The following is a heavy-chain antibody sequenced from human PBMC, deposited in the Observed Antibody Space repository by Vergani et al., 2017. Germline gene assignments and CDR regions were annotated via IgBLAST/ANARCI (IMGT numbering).Heavy chain of an antibody. J-gene: IGHJ4*02. CDR1: AYSISSGFF. V-gene: IGHV4-38-2*02. CDR3: VRDKTYYDTLIGYAGYYFDS. D-gene: IGHD3-9*01. Sequence: QVQLQESGPGLVRPSETLSLTCTVSAYSISSGFFWGWIRQPPGKGLEWIGSMDYNGLAYYSPSLNSRVTISVDTPKNHFSLKLSPVTAADTAVYYCVRDKTYYDTLIGYAGYYFDSWGQGALVTVS. CDR2: MDYNGLA.